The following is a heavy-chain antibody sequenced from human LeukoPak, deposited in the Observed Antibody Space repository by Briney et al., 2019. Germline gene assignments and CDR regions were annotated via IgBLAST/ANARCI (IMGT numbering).Heavy chain of an antibody. CDR3: ARALNGFDI. CDR1: GFTFSSYA. J-gene: IGHJ3*02. V-gene: IGHV3-30*14. Sequence: GGSLRLSCAASGFTFSSYAMHWVRQAPGKGLEWVAVISYDGSNKYYADSVKGRFTISRDNSRNTLYLQMNSLGAEDTAVYYCARALNGFDIWGPGTLVTVSS. CDR2: ISYDGSNK.